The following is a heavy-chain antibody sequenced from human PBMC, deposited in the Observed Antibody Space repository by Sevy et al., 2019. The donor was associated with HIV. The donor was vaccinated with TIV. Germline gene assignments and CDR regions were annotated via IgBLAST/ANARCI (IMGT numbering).Heavy chain of an antibody. D-gene: IGHD1-26*01. CDR1: GGSISSYY. J-gene: IGHJ4*02. CDR2: IYYSGST. CDR3: ARGLRYSGSYVIDY. Sequence: SETLSLTCTVSGGSISSYYWSWIRQPPGKGLEWIGYIYYSGSTNYNPSLKSRVTISVDTSKNQFSLKLSSVTAADTAVYYCARGLRYSGSYVIDYWGQGTLVTVSS. V-gene: IGHV4-59*01.